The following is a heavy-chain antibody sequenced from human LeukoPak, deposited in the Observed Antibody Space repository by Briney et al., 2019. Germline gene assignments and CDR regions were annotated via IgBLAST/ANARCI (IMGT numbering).Heavy chain of an antibody. V-gene: IGHV3-43*01. Sequence: QPGGSLRLSCAASGFTFDDYTMHWVRQAPGKGLEWVSLISWDGGSTYYADSVKGRFTISRDNSKNSLYLQMNSLRTEDTALYYCAKDISSEWELGGGFDYWGQGTLVTVSS. D-gene: IGHD1-26*01. J-gene: IGHJ4*02. CDR3: AKDISSEWELGGGFDY. CDR2: ISWDGGST. CDR1: GFTFDDYT.